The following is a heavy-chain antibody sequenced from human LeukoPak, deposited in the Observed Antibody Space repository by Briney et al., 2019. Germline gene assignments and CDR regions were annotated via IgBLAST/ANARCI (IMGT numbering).Heavy chain of an antibody. V-gene: IGHV1-2*02. J-gene: IGHJ5*02. CDR3: ARGPIVVVVAATNWFDP. D-gene: IGHD2-15*01. CDR1: GYTFTGYY. CDR2: INPNSGGT. Sequence: ASVKVSCKASGYTFTGYYMHWVRQAPGQGLEWMGWINPNSGGTNYAQKFQGRVTMTRGTSISTAYMELSRLRSDDTAVYYCARGPIVVVVAATNWFDPWGQGTLVTVSS.